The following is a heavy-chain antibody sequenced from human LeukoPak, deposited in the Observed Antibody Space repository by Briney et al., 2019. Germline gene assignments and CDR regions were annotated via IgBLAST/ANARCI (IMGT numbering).Heavy chain of an antibody. Sequence: PSETLSLTCTVSGGSISSSSYYWGWIRQPPGKGLEWIGYIYYSGSTNYNPSLKSRVTISVDTSKNQFSLKLSSVTAADTAVYYCARASMVRGVNPEAFDIWGQGTMVTVSS. CDR1: GGSISSSSYY. CDR2: IYYSGST. J-gene: IGHJ3*02. V-gene: IGHV4-61*05. D-gene: IGHD3-10*01. CDR3: ARASMVRGVNPEAFDI.